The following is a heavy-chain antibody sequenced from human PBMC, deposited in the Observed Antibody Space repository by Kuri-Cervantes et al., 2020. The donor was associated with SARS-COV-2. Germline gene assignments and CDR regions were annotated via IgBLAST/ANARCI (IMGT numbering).Heavy chain of an antibody. CDR2: ISGSGGST. Sequence: GGSLRLSCAASGFTFSSYAMSWVRQAPGKGLEWVSAISGSGGSTYYADSVKGRFTISRDNSQNTLYLQMKSLRSEDTAMYYCAKDRFGVPDFWGQGTLVTVSS. CDR1: GFTFSSYA. D-gene: IGHD2-8*01. J-gene: IGHJ4*02. V-gene: IGHV3-23*01. CDR3: AKDRFGVPDF.